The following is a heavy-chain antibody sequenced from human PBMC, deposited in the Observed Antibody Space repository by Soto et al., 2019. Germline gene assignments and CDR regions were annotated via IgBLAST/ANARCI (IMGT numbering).Heavy chain of an antibody. CDR2: INHSGST. J-gene: IGHJ5*02. CDR3: ARGPWRYPIAAAANNWFDP. Sequence: PSETLSLTCAVYGGSFSGYYWSWIRQPPGKGLEWIGEINHSGSTNYNPSLKSRVTISVDTSKNQFSLKLSSVTAADTAVYYCARGPWRYPIAAAANNWFDPWGQGTLVTVSS. CDR1: GGSFSGYY. D-gene: IGHD6-13*01. V-gene: IGHV4-34*01.